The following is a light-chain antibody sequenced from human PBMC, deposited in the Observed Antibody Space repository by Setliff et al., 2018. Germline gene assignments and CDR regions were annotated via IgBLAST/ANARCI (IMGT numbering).Light chain of an antibody. V-gene: IGLV2-14*03. J-gene: IGLJ1*01. CDR1: NSDVGGYNY. CDR2: EVT. CDR3: LSYTNSNTYV. Sequence: QSALTQPAAVSGSPGQSITISCAGTNSDVGGYNYVSWYQQHPNKAPKLMIYEVTKRPSGVSDRLSGSKSGNTASLTISGLQAEDEADYYCLSYTNSNTYVFGTGTKVTVL.